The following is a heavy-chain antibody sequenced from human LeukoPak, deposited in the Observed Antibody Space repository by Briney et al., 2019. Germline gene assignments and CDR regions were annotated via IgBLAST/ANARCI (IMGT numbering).Heavy chain of an antibody. CDR3: ARARAGRGALYYFDY. V-gene: IGHV1-18*01. CDR1: GYTFTSYG. Sequence: ASVKVSCKASGYTFTSYGISWVRQAPGQGLEWMGWISAYNGNTNYAQKLQGRVTMTTDTSTSTAYMELRSLRSDDTAVYYCARARAGRGALYYFDYWGQGTLVTVSS. J-gene: IGHJ4*02. CDR2: ISAYNGNT. D-gene: IGHD5-24*01.